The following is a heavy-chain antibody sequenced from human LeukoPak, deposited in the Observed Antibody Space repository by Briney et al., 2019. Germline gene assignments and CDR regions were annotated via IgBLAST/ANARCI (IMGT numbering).Heavy chain of an antibody. J-gene: IGHJ4*02. CDR1: GFTFSSYA. V-gene: IGHV3-23*01. CDR3: ARDSVDWLLSLFDY. D-gene: IGHD3-3*01. Sequence: GGSLRLSCAASGFTFSSYAMSWVRQAPGKGLEWVSAISGSGGSTYYADSVKGRFTISRDNSKNTLYLQMNSLRAEDTAVYYCARDSVDWLLSLFDYWGQGTLVTVSS. CDR2: ISGSGGST.